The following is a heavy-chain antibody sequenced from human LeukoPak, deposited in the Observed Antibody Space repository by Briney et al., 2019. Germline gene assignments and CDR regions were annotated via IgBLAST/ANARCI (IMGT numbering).Heavy chain of an antibody. CDR3: AKDVLWFGETLYYFDY. V-gene: IGHV3-23*01. J-gene: IGHJ4*02. Sequence: GGSLRLSCAASGFTFSSYAMSWVRQAPGKGLEWVSAISGSGGSTCYADSVKGRFTISRDNSKNTLYLQMNSLRAEDTAVYYCAKDVLWFGETLYYFDYWGQGTLVTVSS. CDR1: GFTFSSYA. CDR2: ISGSGGST. D-gene: IGHD3-10*01.